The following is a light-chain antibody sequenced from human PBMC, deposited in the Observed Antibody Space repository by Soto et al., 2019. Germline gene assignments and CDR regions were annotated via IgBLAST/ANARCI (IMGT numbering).Light chain of an antibody. J-gene: IGLJ1*01. CDR2: GDN. Sequence: QSVRTQPPSVSGAPGQRVAIACTGSSSNIGAEYDVHWYQQLPGTAPKRLIYGDNNRPSGVPDRFSGSKSGTSASLAITGLXPEDEADYYCQSYDSSLTTFVFGTGTKVTVL. CDR1: SSNIGAEYD. CDR3: QSYDSSLTTFV. V-gene: IGLV1-40*01.